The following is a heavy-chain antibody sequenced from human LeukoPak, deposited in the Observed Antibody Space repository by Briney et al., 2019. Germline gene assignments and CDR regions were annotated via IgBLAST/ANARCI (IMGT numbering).Heavy chain of an antibody. V-gene: IGHV1-8*02. Sequence: ASVKVSCKASGYTFTSYYMHWVRQAPGQGLEWMGIINPNSGNTGYAQKFQGRVTMTRNTSISTAYMELSSLRSEDTAVYYCARGAGSGRGAFDIWGQGTMVTVSS. D-gene: IGHD3-10*01. CDR2: INPNSGNT. CDR1: GYTFTSYY. CDR3: ARGAGSGRGAFDI. J-gene: IGHJ3*02.